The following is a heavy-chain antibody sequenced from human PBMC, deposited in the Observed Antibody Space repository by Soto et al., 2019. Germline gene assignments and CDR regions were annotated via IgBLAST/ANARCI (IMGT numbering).Heavy chain of an antibody. V-gene: IGHV3-11*01. CDR2: ISSSGSTI. J-gene: IGHJ6*02. D-gene: IGHD3-10*01. CDR3: ASLYGSGSYFGYYYGMDV. Sequence: PGGSLRLSCAASGFTFSDYYMSWIRQAPGKGLEWVSYISSSGSTIYYADSVKGRFTISRDNAKNSLYLQMNSLRAEDTAVYYCASLYGSGSYFGYYYGMDVWGQGTTVTVYS. CDR1: GFTFSDYY.